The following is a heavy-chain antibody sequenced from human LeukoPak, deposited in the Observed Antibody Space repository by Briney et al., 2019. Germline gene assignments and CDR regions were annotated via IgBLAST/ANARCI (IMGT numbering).Heavy chain of an antibody. CDR2: ISHDGKHQ. CDR1: GNTFNIYG. V-gene: IGHV3-30*18. CDR3: AKEHSGWDYFDY. J-gene: IGHJ4*02. Sequence: GGSLRLSCVASGNTFNIYGMHWVRQAPGKGLEWVAVISHDGKHQYFGDSVKGRFTISRDDSTKTVYLQMNNLGPEDTAMYYCAKEHSGWDYFDYWGQGTLVTVSS. D-gene: IGHD5-12*01.